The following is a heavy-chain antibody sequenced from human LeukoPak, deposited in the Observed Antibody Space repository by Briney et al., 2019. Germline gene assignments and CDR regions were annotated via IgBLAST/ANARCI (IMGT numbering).Heavy chain of an antibody. V-gene: IGHV3-7*01. D-gene: IGHD6-13*01. CDR3: ASGYSSSWATFDY. CDR2: IKPDGSEK. J-gene: IGHJ4*02. Sequence: GGSLRLSCAASGFTFSSYWMTWVRQAPGKGLEWVADIKPDGSEKYYVDSVKGRFTISRDNAKNSLYLQMNSLRAEDTAVYYCASGYSSSWATFDYWGQGTLVTVSS. CDR1: GFTFSSYW.